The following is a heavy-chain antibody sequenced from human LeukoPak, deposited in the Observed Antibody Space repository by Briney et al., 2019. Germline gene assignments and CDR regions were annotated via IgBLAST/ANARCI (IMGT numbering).Heavy chain of an antibody. CDR1: GFTLTSYT. J-gene: IGHJ4*02. CDR3: AREGNWRFDY. Sequence: GGSPRLSCAAPGFTLTSYTMYWVREAPGKGLEYVSAISSNGGSTYYANSVKGRFTISRDNSKNTLYLHMGSVRGEEMAVYYCAREGNWRFDYWGQGTLVTVSS. D-gene: IGHD1-1*01. V-gene: IGHV3-64*01. CDR2: ISSNGGST.